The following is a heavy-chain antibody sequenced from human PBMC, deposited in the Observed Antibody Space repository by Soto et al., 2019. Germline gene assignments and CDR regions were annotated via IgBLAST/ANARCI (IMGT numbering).Heavy chain of an antibody. CDR2: ISYDGSNK. V-gene: IGHV3-30-3*01. D-gene: IGHD3-10*02. Sequence: QVQLVESGGGVVQPGRSLRLSCAASGFTFSSYAMHWVRQAPGKGLEWVAVISYDGSNKYYADSVKGRFTISRDNSKNTLYLQMNSLRAEDTAVYYCARDLRLGLFKAQSYYFDYWGQGTLVTVSS. J-gene: IGHJ4*02. CDR1: GFTFSSYA. CDR3: ARDLRLGLFKAQSYYFDY.